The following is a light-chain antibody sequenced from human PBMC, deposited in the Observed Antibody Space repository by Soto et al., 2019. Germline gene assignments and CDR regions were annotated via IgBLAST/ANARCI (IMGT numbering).Light chain of an antibody. V-gene: IGKV1-5*03. CDR1: QSISSW. CDR2: KAS. J-gene: IGKJ2*01. Sequence: DIQMTQSPSTLSASVGDRVTITCRACQSISSWLAWYQQKPWKAPKLLIYKASSLESGVPSRFSGSGSGTEFTLTISSLQPDDFATYYCQQYNSYSPQYTFGQGTKLEIK. CDR3: QQYNSYSPQYT.